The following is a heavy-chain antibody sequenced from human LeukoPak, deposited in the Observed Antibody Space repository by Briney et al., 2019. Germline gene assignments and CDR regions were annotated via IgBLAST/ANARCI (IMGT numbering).Heavy chain of an antibody. CDR2: IRSKAYGGTT. J-gene: IGHJ4*02. V-gene: IGHV3-49*03. CDR3: RPDYGDYIGPAPQFYY. Sequence: PGGSLRLSCTASGFTFGDYAMSWFRQAPGKGLEWVGFIRSKAYGGTTEYAASVKGRFTISRDDSKSIAYLQMNSLKTEDTAVYYWRPDYGDYIGPAPQFYYWGQGTLVTVSS. D-gene: IGHD4-17*01. CDR1: GFTFGDYA.